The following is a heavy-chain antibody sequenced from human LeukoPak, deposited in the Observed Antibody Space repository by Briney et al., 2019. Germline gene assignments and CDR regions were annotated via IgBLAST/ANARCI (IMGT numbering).Heavy chain of an antibody. J-gene: IGHJ4*02. D-gene: IGHD3-3*01. Sequence: GGSLRLSCAASGFTFSSYAMSWVRQAPGKGLEWVSAISGSGGSTYYADSVKGRFTISRDNSKSTLYLQMNSLRAEDTAVYYCAKGRRITIFGVVVDYWGQGTLVTVSS. CDR2: ISGSGGST. CDR3: AKGRRITIFGVVVDY. V-gene: IGHV3-23*01. CDR1: GFTFSSYA.